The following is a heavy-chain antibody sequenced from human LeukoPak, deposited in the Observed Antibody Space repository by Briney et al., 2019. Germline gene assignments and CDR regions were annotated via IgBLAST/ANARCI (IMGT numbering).Heavy chain of an antibody. D-gene: IGHD3-22*01. CDR2: ISSSSSYI. J-gene: IGHJ4*02. CDR1: GFTFSSYS. CDR3: AREVYYYDSSGLGFDY. Sequence: PGGSLRLSCAASGFTFSSYSMNWVRQAPGKGLEWVSSISSSSSYIYYAYSVKGRFTISRDNAKNSLYLQMNSLRAEDTAVYYCAREVYYYDSSGLGFDYWGQGTLVTVSS. V-gene: IGHV3-21*01.